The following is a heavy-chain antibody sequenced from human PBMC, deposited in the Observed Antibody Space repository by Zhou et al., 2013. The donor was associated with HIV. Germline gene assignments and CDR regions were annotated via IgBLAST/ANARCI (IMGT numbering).Heavy chain of an antibody. J-gene: IGHJ4*02. V-gene: IGHV1-69*05. D-gene: IGHD6-6*01. CDR3: ARSSIAARHFDY. Sequence: QVQLVQSGAEVKKPGSSVKVSCKASGGTFSSYGISWVRQVPGQGLEWMGDIIPIFRRANYAQNFQGRVTITTDESTSTAYMDLSSLRSEDTAVYYCARSSIAARHFDYWGQGTLVTVSS. CDR2: IIPIFRRA. CDR1: GGTFSSYG.